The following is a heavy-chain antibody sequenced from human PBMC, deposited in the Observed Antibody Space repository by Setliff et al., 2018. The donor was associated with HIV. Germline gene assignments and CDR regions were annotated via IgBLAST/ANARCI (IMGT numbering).Heavy chain of an antibody. J-gene: IGHJ3*02. Sequence: SETLSLTCTVSGGSMSSYYWSWIRQPPGKGLEWIGYIHYSGGTNYNPSLKSRVTISVDTSRNQFSLRLNSVTAADTAVYYCARPTTGLGGGAAFDIWGQGTMVTVSS. CDR1: GGSMSSYY. CDR3: ARPTTGLGGGAAFDI. V-gene: IGHV4-59*08. D-gene: IGHD2-8*01. CDR2: IHYSGGT.